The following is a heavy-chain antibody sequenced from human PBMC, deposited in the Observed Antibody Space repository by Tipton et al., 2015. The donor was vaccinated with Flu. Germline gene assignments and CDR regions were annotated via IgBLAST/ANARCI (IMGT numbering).Heavy chain of an antibody. CDR1: GDSISSGSYY. CDR2: IYTSGST. V-gene: IGHV4-61*02. Sequence: TLSLTCTVSGDSISSGSYYWSWPRQPAGKGLEWIGRIYTSGSTNYNPSLKSRVTISVDTSKNQFSLKLSSVTAADTAVYYCARMGDAFDIWGQGTMVTGSS. J-gene: IGHJ3*02. CDR3: ARMGDAFDI. D-gene: IGHD3-16*01.